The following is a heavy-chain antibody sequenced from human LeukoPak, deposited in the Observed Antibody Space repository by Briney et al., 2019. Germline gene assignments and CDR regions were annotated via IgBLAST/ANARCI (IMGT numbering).Heavy chain of an antibody. V-gene: IGHV3-21*01. D-gene: IGHD3-22*01. CDR3: ARVGSAAPVTSSGHTVDY. CDR1: GFSLYTYS. Sequence: GGSLRLSCAVSGFSLYTYSMNWVRQAPGKGLEWVSSITSTSTYIYYADSVKGRFTISRDNAKNSLYLQMNSLRVEDTAVYYCARVGSAAPVTSSGHTVDYWGQGTLVIVSS. J-gene: IGHJ4*02. CDR2: ITSTSTYI.